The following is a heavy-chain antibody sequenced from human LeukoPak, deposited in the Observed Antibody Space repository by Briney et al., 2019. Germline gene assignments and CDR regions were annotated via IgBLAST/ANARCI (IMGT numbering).Heavy chain of an antibody. Sequence: PGRSLRLSCAASGFTFSSYTMHWVRQAPGKGLEWVAVISYDGINKYYADSVKGRFTISRDDSKNTVCLQMNSLRPEDTAVYYCARDWWRDYDSGSYSDYWGQGTLVTVSS. D-gene: IGHD3-10*01. CDR1: GFTFSSYT. V-gene: IGHV3-30-3*01. CDR3: ARDWWRDYDSGSYSDY. CDR2: ISYDGINK. J-gene: IGHJ4*02.